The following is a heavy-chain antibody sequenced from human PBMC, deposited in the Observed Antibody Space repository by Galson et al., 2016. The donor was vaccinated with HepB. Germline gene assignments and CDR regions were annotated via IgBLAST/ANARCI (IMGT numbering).Heavy chain of an antibody. CDR1: GGSISNYY. V-gene: IGHV4-59*01. CDR3: VRDRREVRRGVVWFDP. D-gene: IGHD2-15*01. CDR2: IYYNGRT. J-gene: IGHJ5*02. Sequence: SETLSLTCNVSGGSISNYYRSWIRQPPGKGLEWIGYIYYNGRTSYNPSLKSRVTISVDTSKNQFSLNLTSVTAADTAAYYCVRDRREVRRGVVWFDPWGQGTLVTVSS.